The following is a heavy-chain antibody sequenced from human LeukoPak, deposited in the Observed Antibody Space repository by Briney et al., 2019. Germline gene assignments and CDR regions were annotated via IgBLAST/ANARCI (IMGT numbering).Heavy chain of an antibody. CDR1: GFNVSYYS. J-gene: IGHJ4*02. CDR3: AGGGATSFDY. Sequence: PGGSLRLSCAASGFNVSYYSMNWVRQAPGKGLEWVSYISFGNSTLYYADSVRGRFTISRDNAKNSLSLQMNSLRAEDTAVYYCAGGGATSFDYWGQGILVTVSS. D-gene: IGHD5-12*01. CDR2: ISFGNSTL. V-gene: IGHV3-48*04.